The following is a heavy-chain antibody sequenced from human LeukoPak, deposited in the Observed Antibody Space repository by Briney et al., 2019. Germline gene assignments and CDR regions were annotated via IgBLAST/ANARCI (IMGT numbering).Heavy chain of an antibody. J-gene: IGHJ4*02. CDR1: GFIFSSYG. Sequence: GGSLRLSCAASGFIFSSYGMHWVRQAPGKGLEWVAFIRSDGSDKYYAGSVKGRFTISRDNSKNTRYLQMNSLRAEDTAVYYCAKHDSGSYYWGQGTLVTVSS. V-gene: IGHV3-30*02. CDR3: AKHDSGSYY. CDR2: IRSDGSDK. D-gene: IGHD3-22*01.